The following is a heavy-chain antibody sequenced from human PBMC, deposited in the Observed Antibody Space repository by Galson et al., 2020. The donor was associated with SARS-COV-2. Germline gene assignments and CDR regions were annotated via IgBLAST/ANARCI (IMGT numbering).Heavy chain of an antibody. Sequence: SETLSLTCAVYGGSFSTYSWTWIRQPPGKGLEWIGEINIGGNTNYSPSLRSRITLSVDTSKNQFSLNLRSVTAADTALYYCAREGPYYDFWSGLPSSDYYMDVWGKGTTVTVSS. CDR3: AREGPYYDFWSGLPSSDYYMDV. CDR1: GGSFSTYS. D-gene: IGHD3-3*01. V-gene: IGHV4-34*01. J-gene: IGHJ6*03. CDR2: INIGGNT.